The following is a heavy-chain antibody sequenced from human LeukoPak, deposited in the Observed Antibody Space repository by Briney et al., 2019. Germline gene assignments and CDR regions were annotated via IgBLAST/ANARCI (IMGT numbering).Heavy chain of an antibody. CDR1: GGSFSGYY. Sequence: SETLSLTCAVYGGSFSGYYWSWIRQPPGKGLEWIGEINHSGSTNYNPSLKSRVTISVDTSKNQFSLKLSSVTAADTAVYYCARDSSYGGNGNAFDIWGQGTMVTVSS. V-gene: IGHV4-34*01. CDR3: ARDSSYGGNGNAFDI. J-gene: IGHJ3*02. D-gene: IGHD4-23*01. CDR2: INHSGST.